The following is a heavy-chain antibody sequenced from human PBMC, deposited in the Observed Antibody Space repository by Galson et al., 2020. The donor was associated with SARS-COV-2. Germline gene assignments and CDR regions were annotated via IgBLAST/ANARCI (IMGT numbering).Heavy chain of an antibody. J-gene: IGHJ4*02. CDR3: ATGLLFDY. D-gene: IGHD2-8*02. V-gene: IGHV3-7*03. CDR2: IKADGSEK. Sequence: GESLKISCAASGFMFNNHWMSWVRQAPGKGLEWVANIKADGSEKYYGDSVEGRFTISRDNTKNSLYLQMNSLRVEDTAAYYCATGLLFDYWGQGALVTVSS. CDR1: GFMFNNHW.